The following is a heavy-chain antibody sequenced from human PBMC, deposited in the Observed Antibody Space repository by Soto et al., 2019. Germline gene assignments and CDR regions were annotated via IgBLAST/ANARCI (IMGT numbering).Heavy chain of an antibody. V-gene: IGHV4-4*07. Sequence: SETLSLTCTVSGGSISSSYWSWLRQPAGTGLEWIGRIYTSGSTNYNPSLKSRVTMSVDTSKNQFSLKLTSVTAADTAVYYCARGFGSSRYYFDYWGQGTLVTVSS. CDR1: GGSISSSY. J-gene: IGHJ4*02. CDR3: ARGFGSSRYYFDY. CDR2: IYTSGST. D-gene: IGHD6-13*01.